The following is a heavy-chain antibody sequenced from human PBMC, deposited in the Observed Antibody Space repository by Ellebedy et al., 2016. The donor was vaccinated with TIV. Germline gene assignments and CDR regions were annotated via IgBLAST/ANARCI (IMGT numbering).Heavy chain of an antibody. CDR1: GYTFSSYG. CDR3: ARGTYDYVWGSGRYQYYYMDV. V-gene: IGHV1-69*13. Sequence: SVKVSXKTSGYTFSSYGISWVRQAPGQGLEWMGGIIPIFGTANYAQKFQGRVTVTADESTSTAYMELSSLRSEDTAVYYCARGTYDYVWGSGRYQYYYMDVWGKGTTVTVSS. D-gene: IGHD3-16*01. J-gene: IGHJ6*03. CDR2: IIPIFGTA.